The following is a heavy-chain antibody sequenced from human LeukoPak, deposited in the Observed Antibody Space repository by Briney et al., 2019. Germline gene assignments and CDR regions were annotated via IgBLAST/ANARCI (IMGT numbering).Heavy chain of an antibody. CDR3: ARVPVVSDDAFDI. CDR2: IWYDGSNK. Sequence: PGGSLRLSCAASGFTFSSYGMHWVRQAPGKGLEWVAVIWYDGSNKYYADSAKGRFTISRDNSKNTLYLQMNSLRAEDTAVYYCARVPVVSDDAFDIWGQGTMVTVSS. J-gene: IGHJ3*02. V-gene: IGHV3-33*01. CDR1: GFTFSSYG. D-gene: IGHD2-15*01.